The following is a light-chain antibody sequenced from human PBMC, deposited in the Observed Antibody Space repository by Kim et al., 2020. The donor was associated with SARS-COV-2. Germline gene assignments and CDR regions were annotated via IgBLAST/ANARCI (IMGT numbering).Light chain of an antibody. CDR2: MAS. Sequence: DIQMTQSPSTLSASVGDRVTITCWASQTIDSWLAWYQQKPGKAPKLLIYMASSLESGVPSRFSGSGSGTEFTLTISSLQPDDFATYYCHQYKSYSFGQGTKLEI. J-gene: IGKJ2*01. CDR3: HQYKSYS. CDR1: QTIDSW. V-gene: IGKV1-5*03.